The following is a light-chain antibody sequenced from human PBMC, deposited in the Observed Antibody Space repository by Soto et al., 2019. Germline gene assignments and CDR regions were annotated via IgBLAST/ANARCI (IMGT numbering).Light chain of an antibody. CDR2: GTS. CDR3: QQYDNWPSFN. Sequence: EIVMTQSPATLSVSPGERTTLSCRASQSVGSSLAWYQQKPGQPPRLLIHGTSTRATGIPDRFTGSGSGTEFTLTISSLQSEDSAVYYCQQYDNWPSFNFGPGTNVDIK. CDR1: QSVGSS. V-gene: IGKV3-15*01. J-gene: IGKJ3*01.